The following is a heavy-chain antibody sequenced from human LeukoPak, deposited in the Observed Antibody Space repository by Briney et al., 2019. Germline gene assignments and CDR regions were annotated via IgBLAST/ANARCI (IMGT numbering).Heavy chain of an antibody. CDR2: IIPIFGTA. V-gene: IGHV1-69*13. Sequence: SVKVSCKASGGTFSNYAISWVRQAPGQGLEWMGGIIPIFGTANYAQKFQGRVTITADESTSTAYMELSSLRSEDTAVYYCARTMYYYDQRAGFDYWGQGTLVTVSS. CDR1: GGTFSNYA. D-gene: IGHD3-22*01. CDR3: ARTMYYYDQRAGFDY. J-gene: IGHJ4*02.